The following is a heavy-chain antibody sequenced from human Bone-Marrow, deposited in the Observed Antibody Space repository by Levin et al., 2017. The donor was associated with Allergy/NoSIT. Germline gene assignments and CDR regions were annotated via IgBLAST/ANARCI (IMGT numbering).Heavy chain of an antibody. D-gene: IGHD6-19*01. CDR3: ASALAVAGTDYRLA. J-gene: IGHJ5*02. V-gene: IGHV3-53*01. CDR2: IYSGGST. Sequence: GESLKISCAASGFTVSSNYMSWVRQAPGKGLEWVSVIYSGGSTYYADSVKGRFTISRDNSKNTLYLQMNSLRAEDTAVYYCASALAVAGTDYRLAWGQGTLVTVSS. CDR1: GFTVSSNY.